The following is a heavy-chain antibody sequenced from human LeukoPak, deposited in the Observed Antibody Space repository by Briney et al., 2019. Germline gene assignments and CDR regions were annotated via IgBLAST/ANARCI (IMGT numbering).Heavy chain of an antibody. D-gene: IGHD3-9*01. CDR1: GYTFTSYD. CDR3: ARGGFGDILTGYSH. J-gene: IGHJ4*02. V-gene: IGHV1-8*01. CDR2: MNPNSGNT. Sequence: ASVKVSCKASGYTFTSYDINWVRQATGQGLEWIGWMNPNSGNTGYAQKFQGRVTMTRNTSISTAYMELSSLRSEDTAVYYCARGGFGDILTGYSHWGQGTLVTVSS.